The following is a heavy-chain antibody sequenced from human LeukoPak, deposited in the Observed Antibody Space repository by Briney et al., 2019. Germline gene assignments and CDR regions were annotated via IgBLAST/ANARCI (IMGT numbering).Heavy chain of an antibody. D-gene: IGHD4-23*01. CDR2: IYTSGST. CDR3: ARDSPPYYGGNSATYNYYGMDV. J-gene: IGHJ6*02. CDR1: GGSISSYY. V-gene: IGHV4-4*07. Sequence: SETLSLTCTVSGGSISSYYWSWIRQPAGKGLEWIGRIYTSGSTNYNPSLKSRVTMSVDTSKNQFPLKLSSVTAVDTAVYYCARDSPPYYGGNSATYNYYGMDVWGQGTTVTVSS.